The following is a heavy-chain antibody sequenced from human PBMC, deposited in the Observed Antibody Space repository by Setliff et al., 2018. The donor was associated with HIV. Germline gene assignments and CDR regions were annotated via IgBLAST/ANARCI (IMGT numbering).Heavy chain of an antibody. CDR2: INEDGTEK. J-gene: IGHJ4*02. CDR1: EFTFSSYW. Sequence: GGSLRLSCSASEFTFSSYWMSWVRQAPGKGLEWVANINEDGTEKSYVDSVKGRFTISRDNAKNSLYLHMNSLRGEDTAVYYCANMQWASNAWYSFDYWGQGALVTVSS. D-gene: IGHD6-19*01. CDR3: ANMQWASNAWYSFDY. V-gene: IGHV3-7*05.